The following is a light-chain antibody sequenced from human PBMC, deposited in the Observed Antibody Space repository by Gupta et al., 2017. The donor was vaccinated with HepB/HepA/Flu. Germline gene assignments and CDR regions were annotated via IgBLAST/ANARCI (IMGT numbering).Light chain of an antibody. CDR1: QSLLQSDGKTY. Sequence: DIVMTQTPLSLSVTPGQPASISCRSSQSLLQSDGKTYLYWYLQKPGQPPQLLIYEGSNRVTGVSDRFRGRGSGTDFTLKIIRVEVEDVGVYYCMHSLEFPVTFGHGTNVDIK. CDR2: EGS. V-gene: IGKV2D-29*01. J-gene: IGKJ3*01. CDR3: MHSLEFPVT.